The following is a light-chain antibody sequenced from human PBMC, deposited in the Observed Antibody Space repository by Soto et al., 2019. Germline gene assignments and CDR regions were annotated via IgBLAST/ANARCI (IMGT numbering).Light chain of an antibody. CDR2: SAS. V-gene: IGKV1-39*01. Sequence: IQMPESPASLTAYVDARDPITSRASQTISRYLNWYQQRPGKAPNLLIYSASSLQSGVPSRFSGSGSGTDFTLTISSLQPEDFATYYCQQSYITPVTFGQGTKVDI. CDR1: QTISRY. CDR3: QQSYITPVT. J-gene: IGKJ1*01.